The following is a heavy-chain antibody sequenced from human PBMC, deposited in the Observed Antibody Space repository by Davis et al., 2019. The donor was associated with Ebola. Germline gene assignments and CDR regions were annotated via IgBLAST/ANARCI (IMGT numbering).Heavy chain of an antibody. J-gene: IGHJ6*02. Sequence: GESLKISCAASGFTFSSYGMHWVRQAPGKGLEWVAVIWYDGSNKYYADSVKGRFTISRDNSKNTLYLQMNSLRAEDTAVYYCARDWGIAARRGDYYYGMDVWGQGTTVTVSS. V-gene: IGHV3-33*01. CDR2: IWYDGSNK. CDR1: GFTFSSYG. CDR3: ARDWGIAARRGDYYYGMDV. D-gene: IGHD6-6*01.